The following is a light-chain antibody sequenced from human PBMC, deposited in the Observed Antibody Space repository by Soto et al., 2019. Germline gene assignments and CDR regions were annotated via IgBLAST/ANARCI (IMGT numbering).Light chain of an antibody. J-gene: IGKJ1*01. Sequence: IQMKQSASTVSAYVGDSVTITCRASQSITTWLAWYQQRPGKAPKLLIYDVSSLQSGVPSRFSGSGSGTDFTLTISSLEPEDFAVYYCQQRSNWPWTFGQGTNVDIK. CDR3: QQRSNWPWT. V-gene: IGKV1-5*01. CDR1: QSITTW. CDR2: DVS.